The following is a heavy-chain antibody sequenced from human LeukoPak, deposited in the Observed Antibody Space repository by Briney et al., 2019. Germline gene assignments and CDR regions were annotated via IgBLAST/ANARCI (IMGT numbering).Heavy chain of an antibody. V-gene: IGHV3-64*01. D-gene: IGHD3-10*01. Sequence: GGSLRLSCAASGFTFSRYAMHWVRQAPGKGLEYVSAISNNGGSTFYANSVKGRFTISRDNSKNTLYLQMGSLRAEDMAVYYCARGPDYYGSGSYYAPLDYWGQGTLVTVSS. CDR2: ISNNGGST. CDR1: GFTFSRYA. J-gene: IGHJ4*02. CDR3: ARGPDYYGSGSYYAPLDY.